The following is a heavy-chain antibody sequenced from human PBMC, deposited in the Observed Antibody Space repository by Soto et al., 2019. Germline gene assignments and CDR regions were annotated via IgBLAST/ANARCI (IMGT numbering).Heavy chain of an antibody. CDR1: GFTFSSYG. CDR2: ISYDGGLQ. CDR3: GSGRGYGHASVPYS. Sequence: QAQLVESGGGVVQPGRSLRLSCAASGFTFSSYGMHWVRQAPGTGLEWVAVISYDGGLQHYADSVKGRFTISRDNSKNMVLLQMKRLRAEDTAVYYCGSGRGYGHASVPYSWGQGTLVSVSS. J-gene: IGHJ4*02. D-gene: IGHD5-18*01. V-gene: IGHV3-30*03.